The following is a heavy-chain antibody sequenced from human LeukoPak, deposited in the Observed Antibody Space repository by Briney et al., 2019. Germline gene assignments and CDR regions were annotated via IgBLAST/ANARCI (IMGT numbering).Heavy chain of an antibody. V-gene: IGHV3-20*04. CDR2: INWNGGST. D-gene: IGHD6-19*01. CDR3: ARGPRYSSGWYYFDY. J-gene: IGHJ4*02. Sequence: PGGSLRLSCAASGFTFDDYGMSWVRQAPGKGLEWVSGINWNGGSTGYADSVKGRFTISRDNAKNSLYLQMNSLRGEDTALYYCARGPRYSSGWYYFDYWGQGTLVTVPS. CDR1: GFTFDDYG.